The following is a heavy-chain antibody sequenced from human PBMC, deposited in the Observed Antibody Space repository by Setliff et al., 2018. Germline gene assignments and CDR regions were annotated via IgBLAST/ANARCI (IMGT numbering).Heavy chain of an antibody. CDR2: IKQDGSEK. V-gene: IGHV3-7*03. Sequence: PGESLKISCAASGFTFSSYWMSWVRQAPGKGLEWVANIKQDGSEKYYVDSVKGRFTISRDNAKNSLYLQMNSLRAEDTAVYYCARESVPVPAGYGMDVWGQGTTVTVSS. CDR3: ARESVPVPAGYGMDV. J-gene: IGHJ6*02. CDR1: GFTFSSYW. D-gene: IGHD2-2*01.